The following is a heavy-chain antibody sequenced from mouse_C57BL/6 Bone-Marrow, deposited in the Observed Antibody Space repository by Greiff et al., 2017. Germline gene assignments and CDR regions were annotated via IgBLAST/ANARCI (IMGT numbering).Heavy chain of an antibody. CDR2: ILPSIGRT. Sequence: VQLVESGSELRSPGSSVKLSCKDFDSEVFPIAYMSWVRQKPGHGFEWIGGILPSIGRTIYGEKFEDKATLDADTLSNTAYLELNSLTSEDSAIYYCARKGGTVEWYFDVWGTGTTVTVSS. J-gene: IGHJ1*03. V-gene: IGHV15-2*01. CDR1: DSEVFPIAY. D-gene: IGHD1-1*01. CDR3: ARKGGTVEWYFDV.